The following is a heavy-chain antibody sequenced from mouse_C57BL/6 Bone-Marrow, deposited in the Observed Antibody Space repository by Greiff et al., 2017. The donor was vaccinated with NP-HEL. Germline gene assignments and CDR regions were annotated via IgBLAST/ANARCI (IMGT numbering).Heavy chain of an antibody. CDR1: GYTFTDYE. Sequence: QVQLQQSGAELVRPGASVTLSCKASGYTFTDYEMHWVKQTPVHGLEWIGAIDPETGGTAYNQKFKGKAILTADKSSSTAYMELRSLTSEDSAVYYCTRSGDGYPRWYFDVWGTGTTVTVSS. V-gene: IGHV1-15*01. CDR3: TRSGDGYPRWYFDV. J-gene: IGHJ1*03. CDR2: IDPETGGT. D-gene: IGHD2-3*01.